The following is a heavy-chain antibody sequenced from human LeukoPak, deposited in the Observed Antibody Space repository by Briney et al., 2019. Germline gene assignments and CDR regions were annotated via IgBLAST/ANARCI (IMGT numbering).Heavy chain of an antibody. V-gene: IGHV3-13*01. J-gene: IGHJ4*02. CDR1: GFTSSSYD. D-gene: IGHD6-19*01. Sequence: GGSLRLSCAASGFTSSSYDMHWVRQATGKGLEWVSAIGTAGDTYYPGSVKGRFTISRENAKNSLYLQMNSLRAGDTAVYYCAKGAVAGAFDYWGQGTLVTVSS. CDR2: IGTAGDT. CDR3: AKGAVAGAFDY.